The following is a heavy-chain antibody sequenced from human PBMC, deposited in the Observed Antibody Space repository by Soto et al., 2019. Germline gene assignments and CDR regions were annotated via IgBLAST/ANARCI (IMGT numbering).Heavy chain of an antibody. J-gene: IGHJ5*02. CDR3: AAGYSNSRFDP. CDR1: GGSVSSGSFY. V-gene: IGHV4-61*01. D-gene: IGHD6-13*01. CDR2: VYYIGRT. Sequence: QVQLQESGPGLVKPSETLSLTCTVSGGSVSSGSFYWSWIRQPPGMGLEWIGFVYYIGRTNYNPSLKSRVAISVDTSKNQFSLKLSSVTAADTAVYYCAAGYSNSRFDPWGQGTLVTVSS.